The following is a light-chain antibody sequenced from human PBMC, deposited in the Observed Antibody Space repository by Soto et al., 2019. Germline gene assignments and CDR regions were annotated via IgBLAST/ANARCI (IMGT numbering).Light chain of an antibody. Sequence: EIVMTQSPATLSVSPVERATLSCMASQSVGSSLAWYQQKPGQAPRLLIYGISTRATGLPGRFSGSGFGTEFTLTISSLQSEDLAVYYCQQYNHWPLTFGGGTKVDNK. V-gene: IGKV3-15*01. CDR2: GIS. CDR1: QSVGSS. J-gene: IGKJ4*01. CDR3: QQYNHWPLT.